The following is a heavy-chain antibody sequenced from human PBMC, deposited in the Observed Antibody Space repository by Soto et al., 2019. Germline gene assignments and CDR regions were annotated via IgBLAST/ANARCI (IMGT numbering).Heavy chain of an antibody. CDR2: IYYSGST. CDR3: ASRSGIYNWFDP. V-gene: IGHV4-39*01. J-gene: IGHJ5*02. CDR1: GGSISSSSHY. Sequence: QLQLQESGPGLVKPSETLSLTCTVYGGSISSSSHYWGWIRQPPGKGLEWIGSIYYSGSTYYNPSLKSRVTISVDTSNTQFSLNLSSVTGADTAVYYFASRSGIYNWFDPWGQGTLVTGAS. D-gene: IGHD1-26*01.